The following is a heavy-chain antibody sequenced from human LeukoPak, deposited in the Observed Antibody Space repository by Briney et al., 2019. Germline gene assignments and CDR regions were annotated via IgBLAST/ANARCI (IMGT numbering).Heavy chain of an antibody. J-gene: IGHJ5*02. D-gene: IGHD5-24*01. Sequence: GGSLRLSCAASGFSFSSYSMNWVRQAPGEGLEWVSSISGGSSYIYYADSVKGRFTISRDNAKNSLFLQMNSLRAEDTAVYYCSRVDENGYNFAWGQGTLVTVSS. CDR3: SRVDENGYNFA. CDR2: ISGGSSYI. CDR1: GFSFSSYS. V-gene: IGHV3-21*01.